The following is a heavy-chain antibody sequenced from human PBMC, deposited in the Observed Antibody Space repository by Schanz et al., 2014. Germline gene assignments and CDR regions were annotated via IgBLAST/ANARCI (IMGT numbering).Heavy chain of an antibody. Sequence: EVQLVESGGGLVQPGRSLRLSCAASGFTFDDYAMHWVRQGPGKGLEWVSGISWDSDSIGYADSVKGRFTISRDNAKNSLYLQMNSLRAEDTALYYCAKDSRGSSFDMDVWGQGTTVTVSS. CDR1: GFTFDDYA. D-gene: IGHD1-26*01. CDR3: AKDSRGSSFDMDV. V-gene: IGHV3-9*01. J-gene: IGHJ6*02. CDR2: ISWDSDSI.